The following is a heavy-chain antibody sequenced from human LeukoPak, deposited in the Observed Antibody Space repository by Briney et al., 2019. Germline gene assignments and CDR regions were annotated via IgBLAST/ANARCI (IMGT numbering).Heavy chain of an antibody. V-gene: IGHV4-59*01. CDR1: GGSISSYY. CDR2: IYHSGFT. J-gene: IGHJ5*01. Sequence: SETLSLTCSVSGGSISSYYWNWVRQSPGKGLEWIGYIYHSGFTKNNPSLKSRVTISLDMSENQFSLELKSVTAADTAVYYCARSHLLFGPDNWFDLWGQGTLVTVSS. D-gene: IGHD3-16*01. CDR3: ARSHLLFGPDNWFDL.